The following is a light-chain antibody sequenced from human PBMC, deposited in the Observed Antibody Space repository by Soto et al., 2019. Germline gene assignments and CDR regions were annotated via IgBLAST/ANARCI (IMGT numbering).Light chain of an antibody. V-gene: IGKV1-6*01. J-gene: IGKJ4*01. CDR3: LQDYAYPLT. Sequence: AIQMTQSPSSLSASVGDRVTISCRASQGIRNDLGWYQQKPGKAPKLLIYAASSLQSGVPSRFSGSGSGTDFTLTISSLQPEDFATYYCLQDYAYPLTFGGVTKVQIK. CDR2: AAS. CDR1: QGIRND.